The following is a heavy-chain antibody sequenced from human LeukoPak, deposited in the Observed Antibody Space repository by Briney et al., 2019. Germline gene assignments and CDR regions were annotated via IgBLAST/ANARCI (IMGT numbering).Heavy chain of an antibody. CDR1: GFTFSSYW. CDR3: ARVGKMPKTRDTFDI. V-gene: IGHV3-7*01. J-gene: IGHJ3*02. CDR2: IKQDGSEK. Sequence: RGSLRLSCAASGFTFSSYWMNWVRQAPGKGLEWVANIKQDGSEKYYVDSVKGRFTISRDNAKNSLYLQMNSLRAEDTAVYYCARVGKMPKTRDTFDIWGQGTMVTVSS. D-gene: IGHD5-24*01.